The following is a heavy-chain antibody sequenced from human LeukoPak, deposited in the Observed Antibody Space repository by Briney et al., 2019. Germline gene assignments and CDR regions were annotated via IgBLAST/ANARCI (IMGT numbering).Heavy chain of an antibody. Sequence: ASVKVSCKASGYTFTSYYMHWVRQAPGQELEWMGIINPSSGSISCAQKFQGRVTMTRDTSTSTVYMELSSLRSEDTAVYYCARGVAVWRRDYYYYGMDVWGQGTTVTVSS. D-gene: IGHD6-19*01. CDR1: GYTFTSYY. CDR3: ARGVAVWRRDYYYYGMDV. J-gene: IGHJ6*02. V-gene: IGHV1-46*01. CDR2: INPSSGSI.